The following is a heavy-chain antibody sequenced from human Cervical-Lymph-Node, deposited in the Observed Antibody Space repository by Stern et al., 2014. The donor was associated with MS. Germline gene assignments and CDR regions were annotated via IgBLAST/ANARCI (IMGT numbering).Heavy chain of an antibody. CDR3: ARDSQDYVWGGRPYY. CDR1: GYTFTSYG. CDR2: ISAYNGNT. D-gene: IGHD3-16*01. V-gene: IGHV1-18*04. J-gene: IGHJ4*02. Sequence: VQLVQSGAEVKKPGASVKVSCKASGYTFTSYGISWVRQAPGQGLEWMGWISAYNGNTNYAQNLQGRVTMTTDTSTSTAYMQLRRLGSDDTAVYYWARDSQDYVWGGRPYYWGQGTLVTVSS.